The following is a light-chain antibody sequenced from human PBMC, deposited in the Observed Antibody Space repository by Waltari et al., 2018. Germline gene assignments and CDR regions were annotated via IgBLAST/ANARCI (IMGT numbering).Light chain of an antibody. V-gene: IGLV2-14*01. CDR1: GSAVGGYDY. Sequence: QSALTQPASVSGSPGQSITISCTGTGSAVGGYDYVSWYQRHPGKVPKVMIYDVNKRPSGVSDRFSGSKSGYTASLTISGLQAQDEADYYCSSYTSSRAIFVFGIGTKVTVL. J-gene: IGLJ1*01. CDR3: SSYTSSRAIFV. CDR2: DVN.